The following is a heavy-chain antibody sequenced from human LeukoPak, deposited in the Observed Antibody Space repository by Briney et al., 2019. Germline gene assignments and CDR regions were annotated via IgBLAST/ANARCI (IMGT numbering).Heavy chain of an antibody. CDR1: GYTFTTYG. Sequence: ASVKVSCKASGYTFTTYGISWLRQAPGQGLEWMGWMNPNSGNTGYAQKFQGRVTMTRNTSISTAYMELSSLRSEDTAVYYCARGKVQWLVTHNWFDPWGQGTLVTVSS. CDR3: ARGKVQWLVTHNWFDP. CDR2: MNPNSGNT. D-gene: IGHD6-19*01. V-gene: IGHV1-8*02. J-gene: IGHJ5*02.